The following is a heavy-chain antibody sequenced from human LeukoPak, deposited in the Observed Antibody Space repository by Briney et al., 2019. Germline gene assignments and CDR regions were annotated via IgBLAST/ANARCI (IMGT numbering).Heavy chain of an antibody. CDR3: TTDTWYSAGH. CDR2: INPDGRDT. V-gene: IGHV3-7*03. J-gene: IGHJ4*02. Sequence: GGSLRLSCVVSGFTFNRCWMNWVRQAPGKGLEWVAHINPDGRDTYYVDSVKGRFTISRDNAQNSMYLQMNSLRAEDTAIYYCTTDTWYSAGHWGQGTLVTVSS. D-gene: IGHD2-15*01. CDR1: GFTFNRCW.